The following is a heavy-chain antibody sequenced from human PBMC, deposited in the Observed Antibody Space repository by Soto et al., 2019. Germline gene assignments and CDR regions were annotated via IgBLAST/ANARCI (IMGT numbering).Heavy chain of an antibody. CDR2: IRSKGYGGTT. J-gene: IGHJ4*02. CDR1: GFTFGDYA. D-gene: IGHD5-12*01. V-gene: IGHV3-49*04. CDR3: TKSGYSGYVPSDFDY. Sequence: SLRLSCTASGFTFGDYAMSWVRQAPGKGLEWVGFIRSKGYGGTTEYAASVKGRFTISRDDSKSIAYLQMNSLKTEDTAVYYCTKSGYSGYVPSDFDYWGQGTRVTVSS.